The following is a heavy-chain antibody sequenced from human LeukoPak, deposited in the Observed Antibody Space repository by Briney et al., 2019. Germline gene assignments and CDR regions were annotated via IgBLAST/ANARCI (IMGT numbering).Heavy chain of an antibody. D-gene: IGHD3-3*01. CDR2: IYYSGST. CDR3: ARDRSPITIFGVGGIDP. V-gene: IGHV4-61*08. Sequence: SQTLSLTCTVSGGSISSGGYYWTWIRQPPGKGLEWIGYIYYSGSTNYNPSLKSRVTISVDTSKNQFSLKLSSVTAADTAVYYCARDRSPITIFGVGGIDPWGQGTLVTVSS. J-gene: IGHJ5*02. CDR1: GGSISSGGYY.